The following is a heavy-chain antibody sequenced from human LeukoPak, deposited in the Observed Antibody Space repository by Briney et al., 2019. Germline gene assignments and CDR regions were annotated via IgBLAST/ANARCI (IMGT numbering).Heavy chain of an antibody. V-gene: IGHV4-30-4*01. CDR3: ARQTGTTYDNYFDY. D-gene: IGHD1-7*01. J-gene: IGHJ4*02. Sequence: SETLSLTCTVSGGSISSGDYYWSWIRQPPGKGLEWIGYIYYSGSTYYNPSLKSRVTISVDTSKNQFSLKLSSVTAADTAVHYCARQTGTTYDNYFDYWGQGTLVTVSS. CDR1: GGSISSGDYY. CDR2: IYYSGST.